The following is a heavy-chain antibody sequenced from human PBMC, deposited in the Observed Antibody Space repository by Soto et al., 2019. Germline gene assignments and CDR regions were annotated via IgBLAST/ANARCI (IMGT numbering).Heavy chain of an antibody. CDR2: ISSSGSSR. J-gene: IGHJ5*02. V-gene: IGHV3-48*03. CDR3: ARGTYRISGSGSNWFDP. CDR1: GFTFSSYE. D-gene: IGHD2-15*01. Sequence: EVQLVESGGGLVQPGGSLRLSCAASGFTFSSYEMNWVRQAPGKGLEWVSYISSSGSSRNYVDSVKGRFTISRGNAKNALYLQMYSLRAEDTAIYYCARGTYRISGSGSNWFDPWCQGTLVTVSS.